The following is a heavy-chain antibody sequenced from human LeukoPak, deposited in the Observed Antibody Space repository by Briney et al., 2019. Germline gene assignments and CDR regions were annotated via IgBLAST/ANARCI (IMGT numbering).Heavy chain of an antibody. CDR2: IYYSGST. Sequence: SETLSLTCTVSGGSISSSSYYWGWIRQPPGKGLEWIGSIYYSGSTYCNPSLKSRVTISVDTSKNQFSLKLSSVTAADTAVYYCARRDIVATISYFDYWGQGTLVTVSS. D-gene: IGHD5-12*01. J-gene: IGHJ4*02. V-gene: IGHV4-39*01. CDR1: GGSISSSSYY. CDR3: ARRDIVATISYFDY.